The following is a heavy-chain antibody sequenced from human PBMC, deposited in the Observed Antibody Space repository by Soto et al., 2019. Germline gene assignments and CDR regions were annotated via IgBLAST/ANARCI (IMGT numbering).Heavy chain of an antibody. V-gene: IGHV3-11*01. CDR2: ISSSGTGI. Sequence: GGSLRLSCAASGFTFSDYYMTWIRQAPGKGLEWVSYISSSGTGIYYADSMRGRFTISRDNAKNSLYLQMSSLRAEDTAVYYCARAYSDAVDIWGQGTMVTV. CDR3: ARAYSDAVDI. D-gene: IGHD2-15*01. CDR1: GFTFSDYY. J-gene: IGHJ3*02.